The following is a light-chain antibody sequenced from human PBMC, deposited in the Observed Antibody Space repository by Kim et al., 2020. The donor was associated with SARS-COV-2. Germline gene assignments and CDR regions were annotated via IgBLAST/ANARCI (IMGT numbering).Light chain of an antibody. J-gene: IGLJ3*02. Sequence: HRVTISCTGSSSNIGAGYDVHWYQQLPGTAPKLLIYGNSNRPSGVPDRFSGSKSGTSASLASTGLQAEDEADYYCQSYDSSLSGGVFGGGTQLSVL. V-gene: IGLV1-40*01. CDR2: GNS. CDR1: SSNIGAGYD. CDR3: QSYDSSLSGGV.